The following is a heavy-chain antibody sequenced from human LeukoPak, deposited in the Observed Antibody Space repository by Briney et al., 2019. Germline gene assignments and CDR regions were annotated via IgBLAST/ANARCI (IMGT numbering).Heavy chain of an antibody. CDR2: ISGGGIST. V-gene: IGHV3-23*01. D-gene: IGHD1-26*01. J-gene: IGHJ4*02. CDR1: GVTLNTYP. Sequence: PGGSLSLTCAVYGVTLNTYPLTWIRQAPGKGLEWVAGISGGGISTFYADSVKGRFTISTDNSKNTQYLPMNSLRVEDTAVYYSAKVFTQLRVGYHFDYWGQGTLVTVSS. CDR3: AKVFTQLRVGYHFDY.